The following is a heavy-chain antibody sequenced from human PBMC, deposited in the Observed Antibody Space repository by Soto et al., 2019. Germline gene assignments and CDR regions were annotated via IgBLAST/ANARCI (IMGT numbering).Heavy chain of an antibody. CDR3: ARDAIAGAGAFDY. CDR2: ISAFNAKT. Sequence: QVQLVQSGAEVKKPGASVKVSCTASGYTYFSYGISWVRQAPGQGLEWLGWISAFNAKTNYAPKFQARVTLTTDASTSTADMELRVLRSDDTAVYFCARDAIAGAGAFDYWGQGALVIVSS. J-gene: IGHJ4*02. V-gene: IGHV1-18*04. D-gene: IGHD6-19*01. CDR1: GYTYFSYG.